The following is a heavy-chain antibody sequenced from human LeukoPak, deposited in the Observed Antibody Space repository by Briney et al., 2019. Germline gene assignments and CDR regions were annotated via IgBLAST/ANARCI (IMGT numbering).Heavy chain of an antibody. CDR3: ANDRGYSFDY. V-gene: IGHV3-74*01. CDR1: GFTFSNFW. Sequence: PGGSLRLSCAASGFTFSNFWMHWVRQVPGKGLVWVSRIKADGSSTTYADSVKGRFTISRDNAKNTVYLQMNSLRAEDTAVYYRANDRGYSFDYWGQGTLVTVPS. CDR2: IKADGSST. D-gene: IGHD3-22*01. J-gene: IGHJ4*02.